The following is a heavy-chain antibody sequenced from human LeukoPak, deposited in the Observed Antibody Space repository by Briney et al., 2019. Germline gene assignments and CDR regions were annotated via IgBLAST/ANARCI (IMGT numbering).Heavy chain of an antibody. J-gene: IGHJ4*02. CDR3: ARDGSRRGIDY. D-gene: IGHD3-16*01. CDR1: GGSINSGGYY. Sequence: SETLSLTCTVSGGSINSGGYYWSWIRQHPGKGLEWIGYIYYSGSTYYNPSLKSRVTISVDTSKNQFSLKLSSVTAADTAVYYCARDGSRRGIDYWGQGTLVTVSS. CDR2: IYYSGST. V-gene: IGHV4-31*03.